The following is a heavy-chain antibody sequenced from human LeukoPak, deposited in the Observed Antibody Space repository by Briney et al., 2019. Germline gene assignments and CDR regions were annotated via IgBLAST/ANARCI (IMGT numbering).Heavy chain of an antibody. Sequence: GSSVEVSCKASGGTFSSYAISWVRQAPGQGLEWMGRIIPIFGTANYAQMFQGRVTITTDESTSTAYMELSSLRSEDTAVYYCAIRTRLNYYDSSGYYWDYWGQGTLVTVSS. J-gene: IGHJ4*02. D-gene: IGHD3-22*01. CDR3: AIRTRLNYYDSSGYYWDY. CDR1: GGTFSSYA. CDR2: IIPIFGTA. V-gene: IGHV1-69*05.